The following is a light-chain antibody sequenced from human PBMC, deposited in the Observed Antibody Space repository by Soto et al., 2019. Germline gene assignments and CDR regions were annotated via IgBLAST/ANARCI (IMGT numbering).Light chain of an antibody. J-gene: IGKJ5*01. CDR3: QQYNSYSIT. V-gene: IGKV1-5*01. CDR1: QSISSW. Sequence: STLSASVGDPVTITCRASQSISSWLAWYQQKPGKAPKLLINVASTLQGGVPSRFSGSGSGTEFTLTISSLQPDDFATYYCQQYNSYSITFGQGTRLEIK. CDR2: VAS.